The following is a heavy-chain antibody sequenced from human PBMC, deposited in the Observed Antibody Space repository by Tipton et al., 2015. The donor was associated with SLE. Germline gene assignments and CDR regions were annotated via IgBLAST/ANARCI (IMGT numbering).Heavy chain of an antibody. CDR3: ARVRKIGISDFDY. CDR2: IYYSGST. Sequence: TLSLTCTVSGGSISSSSYYWGWIRQPPGKGLEWIGYIYYSGSTNYNPSLKSRVTISVDTSKNQFSLKLSSVTAADTAVYYCARVRKIGISDFDYWGQGTLVTVSS. D-gene: IGHD2/OR15-2a*01. V-gene: IGHV4-61*05. CDR1: GGSISSSSYY. J-gene: IGHJ4*02.